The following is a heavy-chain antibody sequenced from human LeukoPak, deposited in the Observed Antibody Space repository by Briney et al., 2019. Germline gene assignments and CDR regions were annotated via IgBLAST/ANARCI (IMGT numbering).Heavy chain of an antibody. CDR2: ITISGQTK. CDR1: GLSLNTYE. V-gene: IGHV3-48*03. CDR3: ARGDPHADL. Sequence: GGSLSLSCLASGLSLNTYEMGCVRQAPGKGLEWIADITISGQTKNYADSVKGRFTISRDNAMSSLYLQMNSLRVEDTGVFYCARGDPHADLWGQGTLVTVSS. J-gene: IGHJ5*02.